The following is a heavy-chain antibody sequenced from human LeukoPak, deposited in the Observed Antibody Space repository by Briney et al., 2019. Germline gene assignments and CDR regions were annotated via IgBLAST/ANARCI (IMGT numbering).Heavy chain of an antibody. J-gene: IGHJ6*03. V-gene: IGHV4-59*01. CDR1: GGSISSYY. CDR3: ARARGYYYMDV. CDR2: IYYSGGT. Sequence: SETLSLTCTVSGGSISSYYWSWIRQPPGKGLEWIGYIYYSGGTNYNPSLKSRVTISVDTSKNQFSLKLSSVTAADTAVYYCARARGYYYMDVWGKGTTVTVSS.